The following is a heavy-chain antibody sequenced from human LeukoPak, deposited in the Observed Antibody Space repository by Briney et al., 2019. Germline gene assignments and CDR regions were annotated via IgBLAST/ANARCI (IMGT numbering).Heavy chain of an antibody. D-gene: IGHD3-10*01. V-gene: IGHV6-1*01. CDR3: ARDWFDSGYFDY. J-gene: IGHJ4*02. CDR2: TYYRSKWYN. Sequence: GRTYYRSKWYNDYAVSVKSRITINPDTSKNQFSLQLNSVTPEDTAVYYCARDWFDSGYFDYWGQGALVTVSS.